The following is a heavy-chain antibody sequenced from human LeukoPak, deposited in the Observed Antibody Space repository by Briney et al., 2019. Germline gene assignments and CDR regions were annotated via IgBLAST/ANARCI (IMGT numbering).Heavy chain of an antibody. CDR2: IKQDGSER. CDR1: GFTFSSYW. Sequence: SGGSLRLSCAASGFTFSSYWMSWVRQAPGKGLEWVANIKQDGSERYYVDSVKGRFTISRDNAKNSLYLQMNSLRAVDKAVYYCPRGPSGGNGFSYWGLGTLVTVSS. D-gene: IGHD2-15*01. CDR3: PRGPSGGNGFSY. J-gene: IGHJ4*02. V-gene: IGHV3-7*04.